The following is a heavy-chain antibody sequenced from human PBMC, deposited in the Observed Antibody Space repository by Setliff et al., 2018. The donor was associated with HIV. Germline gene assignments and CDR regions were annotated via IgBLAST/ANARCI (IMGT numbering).Heavy chain of an antibody. CDR1: GFTFSSYG. CDR3: AKTSSSSEYYFDY. Sequence: SLRLSCAASGFTFSSYGMHWVRQAPGEGLEWVAFIRYDGSNKYYADSVKGRFTISRDNSKNTLYLQMNSLRAEDTAVYYCAKTSSSSEYYFDYWGQGTLVTVSS. CDR2: IRYDGSNK. D-gene: IGHD6-13*01. V-gene: IGHV3-30*02. J-gene: IGHJ4*02.